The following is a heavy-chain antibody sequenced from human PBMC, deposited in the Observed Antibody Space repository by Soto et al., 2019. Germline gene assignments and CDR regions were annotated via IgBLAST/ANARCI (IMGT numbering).Heavy chain of an antibody. J-gene: IGHJ5*02. CDR2: IYWDDDK. Sequence: QITLKESGPTLVKPTQTLTLTFTFSGFSLTTSGVGVGWIRQPPGKALERLALIYWDDDKRYSPSLKSRLTSTTDTPKNQVVPTMTNMDPAATATYFCAHRTTTVTWWFDPWGQGTLVTVAS. V-gene: IGHV2-5*02. CDR3: AHRTTTVTWWFDP. CDR1: GFSLTTSGVG. D-gene: IGHD4-17*01.